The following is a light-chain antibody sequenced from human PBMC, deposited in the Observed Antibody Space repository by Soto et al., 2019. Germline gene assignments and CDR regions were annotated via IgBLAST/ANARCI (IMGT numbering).Light chain of an antibody. Sequence: QSALTQPASVSGSPGQSITISCTGTSSDVGGYNYVSWYQQHPGKAPKLMIYEVSNRPSGVSNRFSGSKSGNSASLTISGLQAEGEADYYCSSYTSSSTLVFGTGTTLTVL. V-gene: IGLV2-14*01. CDR1: SSDVGGYNY. J-gene: IGLJ1*01. CDR3: SSYTSSSTLV. CDR2: EVS.